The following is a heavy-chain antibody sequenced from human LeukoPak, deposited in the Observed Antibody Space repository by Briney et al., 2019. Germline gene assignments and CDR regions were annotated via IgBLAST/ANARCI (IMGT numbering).Heavy chain of an antibody. D-gene: IGHD1-1*01. CDR2: IHPEGNEK. CDR1: GFTFSNFW. V-gene: IGHV3-7*04. J-gene: IGHJ4*02. Sequence: GGSLRLSCATSGFTFSNFWMSWVRQAPGRGLEWVANIHPEGNEKYHVESVKGRFTISRDNTRDLLFLQTNGLRVEDTAVYYCARGDDFSGDHWGQGTLVTVSS. CDR3: ARGDDFSGDH.